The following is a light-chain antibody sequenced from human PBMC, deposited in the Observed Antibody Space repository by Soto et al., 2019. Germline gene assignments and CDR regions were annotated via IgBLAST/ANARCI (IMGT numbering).Light chain of an antibody. J-gene: IGKJ1*01. CDR1: QSVSSSY. Sequence: EIVLTQSPGTLSLSPGERATLSCRASQSVSSSYLAWYQQKPGQAPRLLIYGASSSATGIPDRFSGSGSGTDFTLTISKLEPEDFAVYYCQQYSCSRTFGQGTKVEIK. CDR2: GAS. CDR3: QQYSCSRT. V-gene: IGKV3-20*01.